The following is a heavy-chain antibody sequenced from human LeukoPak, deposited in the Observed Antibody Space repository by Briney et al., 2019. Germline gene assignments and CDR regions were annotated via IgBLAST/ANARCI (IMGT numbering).Heavy chain of an antibody. V-gene: IGHV3-23*01. CDR1: GFTFINYA. Sequence: GGSLRLSCAASGFTFINYAKSWVRQAPGKGLEWVSVISGSGGSTYYADSVKGRFTISRDNSKNTLYLQMNSLRADDTAIYHCAKATIIVVPAASFDYWGQGTLVTVSS. CDR2: ISGSGGST. CDR3: AKATIIVVPAASFDY. J-gene: IGHJ4*02. D-gene: IGHD2-2*01.